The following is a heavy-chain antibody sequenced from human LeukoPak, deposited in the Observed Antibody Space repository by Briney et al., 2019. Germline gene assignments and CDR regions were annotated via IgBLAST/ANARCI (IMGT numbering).Heavy chain of an antibody. CDR3: ARDLAYSRLDY. CDR1: GFSFGSSW. CDR2: INPDGSEK. Sequence: GGSLRLSCAASGFSFGSSWMDWVRQAPGKGLEWVASINPDGSEKYSVDSVEGRFTISRDNAKNLLYLQVNSLRVEDTAFYYCARDLAYSRLDYWGQGMLVTVSS. D-gene: IGHD5-18*01. J-gene: IGHJ4*02. V-gene: IGHV3-7*01.